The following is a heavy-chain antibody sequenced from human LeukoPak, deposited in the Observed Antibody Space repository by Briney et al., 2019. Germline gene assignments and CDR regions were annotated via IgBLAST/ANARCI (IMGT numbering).Heavy chain of an antibody. Sequence: GGSLRLSCAASGFAFTSYTMNWVRQAPRKGLEWVSSISYSGYISYADSVKGRFTISRDNATNSLYLQMNSLRADDTAVYYCARGAGIDYWGQGSLVTVSP. CDR1: GFAFTSYT. J-gene: IGHJ4*02. V-gene: IGHV3-21*01. CDR3: ARGAGIDY. D-gene: IGHD6-19*01. CDR2: ISYSGYI.